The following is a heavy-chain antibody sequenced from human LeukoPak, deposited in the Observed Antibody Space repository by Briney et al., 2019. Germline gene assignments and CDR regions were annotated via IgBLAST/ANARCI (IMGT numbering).Heavy chain of an antibody. CDR3: AELGITMIGGV. Sequence: GGSLRLSCAASGLTFSSYWMSWVRQAPGKGLEWVANIKKDGSEKYYVDSVKGRFTISRDNAKTSLYLQMNSLRAEDTAVYYCAELGITMIGGVWGKGTTVTISS. V-gene: IGHV3-7*01. D-gene: IGHD3-10*02. CDR2: IKKDGSEK. J-gene: IGHJ6*04. CDR1: GLTFSSYW.